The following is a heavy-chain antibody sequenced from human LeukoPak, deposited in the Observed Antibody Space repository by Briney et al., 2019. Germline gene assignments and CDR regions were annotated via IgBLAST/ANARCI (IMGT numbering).Heavy chain of an antibody. CDR2: IYSGGST. J-gene: IGHJ6*02. Sequence: PGGSLRLSCAASGFTVSSNYMSWVRQAPGKGLEWVSVIYSGGSTYYTDSVKGRFTISRDNSKNTLYLQMNSLRAEDTAVYYCARGGYGSGSTYYYGMDVWGQGTTVTVSS. D-gene: IGHD3-10*01. CDR1: GFTVSSNY. CDR3: ARGGYGSGSTYYYGMDV. V-gene: IGHV3-66*01.